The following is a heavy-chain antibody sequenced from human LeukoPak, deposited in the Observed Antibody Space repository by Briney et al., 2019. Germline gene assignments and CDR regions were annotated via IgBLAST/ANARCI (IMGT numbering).Heavy chain of an antibody. Sequence: PGASLILSCAASGFTFSSYYMSWVRQAPCNGLECVPNIKQYGSEKYYVDSVKVRFTISRDNAKNSLYLQMNSMRAEDTAVYYCARDYGCSSTSCSPFDYWGQGTLVTVSS. CDR3: ARDYGCSSTSCSPFDY. V-gene: IGHV3-7*03. J-gene: IGHJ4*02. CDR2: IKQYGSEK. CDR1: GFTFSSYY. D-gene: IGHD2-2*01.